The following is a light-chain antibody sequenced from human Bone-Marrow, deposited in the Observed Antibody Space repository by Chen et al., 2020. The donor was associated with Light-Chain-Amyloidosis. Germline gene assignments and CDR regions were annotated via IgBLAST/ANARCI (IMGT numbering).Light chain of an antibody. CDR1: ALPKKY. CDR3: YSTDISGNVAV. CDR2: EDN. Sequence: SYELTQPPSVSVSPGQTARITCSGDALPKKYAFWYQQKSGQAPVLVLYEDNKLASELPVRFSGSSSWTVATLTISGAQVEDEAVYHCYSTDISGNVAVFGGGTKLTVL. J-gene: IGLJ3*02. V-gene: IGLV3-10*01.